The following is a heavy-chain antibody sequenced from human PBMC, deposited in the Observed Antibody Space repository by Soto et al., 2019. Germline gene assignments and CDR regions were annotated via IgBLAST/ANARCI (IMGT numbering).Heavy chain of an antibody. CDR1: GGTFSSYA. J-gene: IGHJ4*02. CDR2: IIPIFGTA. V-gene: IGHV1-69*06. D-gene: IGHD6-13*01. CDR3: ARDLGGSYSTPLGPFDY. Sequence: QVQLVQSGAEVKKPGSSVKVSCKASGGTFSSYAISWVRQAPGQGLEWMGGIIPIFGTANYAQKFQGRVTMTTDTSTSTAYMELRSLRSDDTAVYYCARDLGGSYSTPLGPFDYWGQGTLVTVSS.